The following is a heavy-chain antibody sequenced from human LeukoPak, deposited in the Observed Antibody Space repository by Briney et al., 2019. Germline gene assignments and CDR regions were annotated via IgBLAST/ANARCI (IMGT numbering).Heavy chain of an antibody. J-gene: IGHJ5*02. Sequence: ASVKVSCKASGGTFSSYAISWVRQAPGQGLEWMGWIDPHSGDTNYAQRFQGWVTMTRDTSISTAYMELSRLKSDDTAVYYCARERFLPSVLQYHNWFDPWGQGTLVTVSS. D-gene: IGHD4-11*01. CDR1: GGTFSSYA. CDR2: IDPHSGDT. CDR3: ARERFLPSVLQYHNWFDP. V-gene: IGHV1-2*04.